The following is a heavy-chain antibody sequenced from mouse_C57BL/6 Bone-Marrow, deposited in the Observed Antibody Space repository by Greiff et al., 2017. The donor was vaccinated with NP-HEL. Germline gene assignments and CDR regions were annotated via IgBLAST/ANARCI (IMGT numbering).Heavy chain of an antibody. Sequence: QVQLQQPGAELVKPGASVKLSCKASGYTFTSYWMQWVKQRPGQGLEWIGEIDPSDSYTNYNQKFKGKATLTVDTSSSTAYMQLSSLTSEDSAVYYCARCDFYWYFDVWGTGTTVTVSS. V-gene: IGHV1-50*01. CDR1: GYTFTSYW. CDR3: ARCDFYWYFDV. D-gene: IGHD2-4*01. CDR2: IDPSDSYT. J-gene: IGHJ1*03.